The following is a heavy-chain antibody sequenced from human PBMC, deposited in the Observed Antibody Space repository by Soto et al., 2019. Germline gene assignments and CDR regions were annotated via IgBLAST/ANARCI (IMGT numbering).Heavy chain of an antibody. D-gene: IGHD1-26*01. CDR3: SRGRVVGAIPPLDY. CDR1: GFTFDDYG. J-gene: IGHJ4*02. Sequence: GGSLRLSCAASGFTFDDYGMSWVRQAPGKGLEWVSNINWNGGSTGYADSVKGRFTISRDNAKNSLYLQMNSLRAEDTALYYCSRGRVVGAIPPLDYWGQGTLVTVSS. CDR2: INWNGGST. V-gene: IGHV3-20*04.